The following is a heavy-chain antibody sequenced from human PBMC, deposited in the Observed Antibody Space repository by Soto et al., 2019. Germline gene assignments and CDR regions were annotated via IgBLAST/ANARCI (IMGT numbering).Heavy chain of an antibody. V-gene: IGHV3-11*01. D-gene: IGHD4-17*01. CDR3: ARELGYGDYSDY. CDR2: ISRSASTR. CDR1: GFTFSDYY. Sequence: GGSLRLSCAASGFTFSDYYMSWIRQAPGKGLEGVSNISRSASTRSYADSVKGRFTISRDNAKNSLFLQMNSLRAEDTAVYYCARELGYGDYSDYWGQGTLVTVSS. J-gene: IGHJ4*02.